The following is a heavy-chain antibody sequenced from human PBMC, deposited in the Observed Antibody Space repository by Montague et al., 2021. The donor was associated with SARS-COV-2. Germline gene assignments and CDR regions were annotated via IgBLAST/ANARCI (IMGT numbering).Heavy chain of an antibody. CDR1: GFTFSGYE. D-gene: IGHD3-3*01. CDR2: ISSSGSTI. CDR3: AREKARITIFGAPRGYMDV. Sequence: SLRLSCAASGFTFSGYEMNWVRQAPGKGLEWVSYISSSGSTIYYADSVKGRFTNSRDNAKNSLYLQMNSLRAKDTAVYYCAREKARITIFGAPRGYMDVWGKGTTVTVSS. J-gene: IGHJ6*03. V-gene: IGHV3-48*03.